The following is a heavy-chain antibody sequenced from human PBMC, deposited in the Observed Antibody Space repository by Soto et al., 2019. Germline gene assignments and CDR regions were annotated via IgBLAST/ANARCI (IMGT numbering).Heavy chain of an antibody. Sequence: LSLTCAVSGGSISIVGYSWSWIRQPPGKGLEWIGYIYHSGSTYYNPSLKSRVTISVDRSKNQFSLKLSSVTAADTAVYYCARSLRGWLNATSYWGQGTLVTVS. V-gene: IGHV4-30-2*01. J-gene: IGHJ4*02. D-gene: IGHD6-19*01. CDR2: IYHSGST. CDR1: GGSISIVGYS. CDR3: ARSLRGWLNATSY.